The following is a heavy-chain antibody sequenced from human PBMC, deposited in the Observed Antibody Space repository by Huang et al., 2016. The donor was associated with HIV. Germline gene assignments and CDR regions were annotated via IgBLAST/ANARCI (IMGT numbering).Heavy chain of an antibody. D-gene: IGHD3-3*01. V-gene: IGHV4-59*11. J-gene: IGHJ4*02. CDR1: GGSISTHY. CDR2: IGYSGCT. Sequence: QVQLQESGPGLVKPSETLSLTCTVSGGSISTHYWSWIRQPPGKGLEWIGSIGYSGCTNYSPTLKSRVTILLGTSENQSSLRVNTVAAEDTAMYYCAKDHNDFWRGYRRMYFFDHWGQGTLVTVSS. CDR3: AKDHNDFWRGYRRMYFFDH.